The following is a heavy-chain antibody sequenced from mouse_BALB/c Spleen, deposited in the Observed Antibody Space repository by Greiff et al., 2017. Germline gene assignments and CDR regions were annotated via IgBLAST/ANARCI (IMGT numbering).Heavy chain of an antibody. Sequence: VKLMESGAELVKPGASVKLSCKASGYTFTSYYMYWVKQRPGQGLEWIGEINPSNGGTNFNEKFKSKATLTVDKSSSTAYMQLSSLTSEDSAVYYCTRSGYDYDDAMDYWGQGTSVTVSS. CDR2: INPSNGGT. CDR1: GYTFTSYY. J-gene: IGHJ4*01. V-gene: IGHV1S81*02. CDR3: TRSGYDYDDAMDY. D-gene: IGHD2-4*01.